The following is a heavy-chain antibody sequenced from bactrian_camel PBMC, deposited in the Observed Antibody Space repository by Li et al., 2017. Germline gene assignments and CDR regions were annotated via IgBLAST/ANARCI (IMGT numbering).Heavy chain of an antibody. Sequence: QVQLVESGGGSVQAGGSLRLSCVVSGHTYSSYCMGWFRQAPGGSREAVAGIGGDGETNYADSVKGRFAIHQDIAKNTVYLQMERLKSEDTALYYCTTRISECVYYTSSDGCYSHRGQGTQ. V-gene: IGHV3S53*01. D-gene: IGHD2*01. J-gene: IGHJ4*01. CDR1: GHTYSSYC. CDR2: IGGDGET.